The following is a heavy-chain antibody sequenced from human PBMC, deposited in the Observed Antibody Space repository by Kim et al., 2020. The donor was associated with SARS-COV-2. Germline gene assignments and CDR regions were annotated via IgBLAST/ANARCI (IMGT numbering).Heavy chain of an antibody. J-gene: IGHJ4*02. Sequence: SETLSPTCTVSGYSISSGYYWGWIRQPPGKGLEWIGSIYHSGSTYYNPSLKSRVTISVDTSKNQFSLKLSSVTAADTAVYYCASYARRNYDSSGYYGYWGQGTLVTVSS. CDR2: IYHSGST. V-gene: IGHV4-38-2*02. CDR1: GYSISSGYY. D-gene: IGHD3-22*01. CDR3: ASYARRNYDSSGYYGY.